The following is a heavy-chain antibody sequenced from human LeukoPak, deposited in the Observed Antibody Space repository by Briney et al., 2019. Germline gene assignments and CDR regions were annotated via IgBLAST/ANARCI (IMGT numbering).Heavy chain of an antibody. Sequence: GESLKISCDASRYSLTSYWIGWVRQMPGRGLEWMGVIDPDDSATRYSPSFQGQVTMSADKSITTAYLQWSNLKSSDTAMYYCARRPRYYIGWVGPRDLDAFDIWGQGTMVIVSS. J-gene: IGHJ3*02. CDR3: ARRPRYYIGWVGPRDLDAFDI. D-gene: IGHD6-19*01. CDR1: RYSLTSYW. CDR2: IDPDDSAT. V-gene: IGHV5-51*01.